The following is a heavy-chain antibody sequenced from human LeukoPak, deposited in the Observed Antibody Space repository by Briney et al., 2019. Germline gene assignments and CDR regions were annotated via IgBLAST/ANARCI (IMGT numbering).Heavy chain of an antibody. Sequence: GASVKVSCKASGYTFTSYAMNWVRQAPGQGLEWMGWINTNTGNPTYAQGFTGRFVFSLDTSVSTAYLQISSLKAEDTAVYYCARFGVSGIAAAGDLGSDYWGQGTLVTVSS. CDR1: GYTFTSYA. J-gene: IGHJ4*02. V-gene: IGHV7-4-1*02. CDR2: INTNTGNP. D-gene: IGHD6-13*01. CDR3: ARFGVSGIAAAGDLGSDY.